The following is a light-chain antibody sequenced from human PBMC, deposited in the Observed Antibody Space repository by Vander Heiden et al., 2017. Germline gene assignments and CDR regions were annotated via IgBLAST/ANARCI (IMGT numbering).Light chain of an antibody. J-gene: IGLJ3*02. CDR3: CSYAGRGV. CDR1: SSDVGGYNY. V-gene: IGLV2-11*01. CDR2: DVS. Sequence: QSALTQPRSVSGSPGQSVTISCTGTSSDVGGYNYVSWYQQHPGKAPKLMIYDVSKRPSGVPDRFSGSKSGKTDSLTISGLQAEDESDYYCCSYAGRGVFGGGTKLTVL.